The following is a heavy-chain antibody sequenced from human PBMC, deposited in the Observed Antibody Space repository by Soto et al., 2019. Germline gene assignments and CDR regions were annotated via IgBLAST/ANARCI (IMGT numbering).Heavy chain of an antibody. Sequence: SVKVSCKASGGTFSSYAISWVRQAPGQGLEWMGGIIPIFGTANYAQKFQGRVTITADESTSTAYMELSSLRSEDTAVYYCVRDRYTIFAVGDDFDIWGQGTMVTVSS. CDR2: IIPIFGTA. CDR3: VRDRYTIFAVGDDFDI. J-gene: IGHJ3*02. CDR1: GGTFSSYA. D-gene: IGHD3-3*01. V-gene: IGHV1-69*13.